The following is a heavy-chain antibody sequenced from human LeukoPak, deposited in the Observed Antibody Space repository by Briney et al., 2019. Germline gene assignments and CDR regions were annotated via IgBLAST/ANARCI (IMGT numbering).Heavy chain of an antibody. J-gene: IGHJ4*02. CDR1: GGTFSSYA. Sequence: ASVKVSCKASGGTFSSYAISWVRQAPGQGLEWMGGIIPIFGTANYAQKFQGRVTLTADESTSTAYMELSRLRSEDTAVYYCARGGYVWGSYRAPLDYWGQGTLVTVSS. V-gene: IGHV1-69*13. D-gene: IGHD3-16*02. CDR3: ARGGYVWGSYRAPLDY. CDR2: IIPIFGTA.